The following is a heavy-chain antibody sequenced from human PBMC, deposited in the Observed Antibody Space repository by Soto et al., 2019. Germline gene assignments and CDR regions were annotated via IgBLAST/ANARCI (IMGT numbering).Heavy chain of an antibody. V-gene: IGHV5-51*01. CDR1: GYSFTSYW. CDR3: ARLSGCRNGVCYKFDY. Sequence: GESLKISCQGFGYSFTSYWIAWVLQMTGKGREWMRIVYHGDSDTRYSPSFQGQVTISADKSISTACLQWRSLNASDTAMYYCARLSGCRNGVCYKFDYWGQGALVTVSS. CDR2: VYHGDSDT. D-gene: IGHD2-8*01. J-gene: IGHJ4*02.